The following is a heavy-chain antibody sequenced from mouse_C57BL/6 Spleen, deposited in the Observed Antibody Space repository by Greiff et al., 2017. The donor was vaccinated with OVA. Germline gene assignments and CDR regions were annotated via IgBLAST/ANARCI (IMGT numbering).Heavy chain of an antibody. Sequence: VQLQQSGAELVKPGASVKMSCKASGYTFTSYWITWVKQRPGQGLEWIGDIYPGSGSTNYNEKFKSKATLTVDTSSSTAYMQLSSLTSEDSAVYYCARGGTAQATAWFAYWGQGTLVTVSA. D-gene: IGHD3-2*02. CDR2: IYPGSGST. V-gene: IGHV1-55*01. CDR1: GYTFTSYW. J-gene: IGHJ3*01. CDR3: ARGGTAQATAWFAY.